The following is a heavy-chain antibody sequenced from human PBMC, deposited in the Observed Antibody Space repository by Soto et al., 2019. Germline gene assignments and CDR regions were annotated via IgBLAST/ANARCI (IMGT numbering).Heavy chain of an antibody. J-gene: IGHJ4*02. CDR1: GGSISSSSYY. Sequence: QLQLQESGPGLVKPSETLSLTCTVSGGSISSSSYYWGWIRQPPGKGLEWIGSIYYSGSTYYNPSLKSRVTISVDTSKTQFSLKLSSVTAADTAVYYCARTLDVLLWFGELFHWGQGTLVTVSS. CDR3: ARTLDVLLWFGELFH. D-gene: IGHD3-10*01. V-gene: IGHV4-39*01. CDR2: IYYSGST.